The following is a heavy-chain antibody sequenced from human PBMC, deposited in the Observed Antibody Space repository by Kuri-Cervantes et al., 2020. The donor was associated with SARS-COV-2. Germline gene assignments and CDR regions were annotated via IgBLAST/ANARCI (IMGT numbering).Heavy chain of an antibody. V-gene: IGHV4-4*07. Sequence: SETLSLTCAVSGYSISSYYWSWIRQPAGKGLEWIGRIYTSGSTNYNPSLKSRVTMSVDTSKNQFSLKLSSVTAADTAVYYCARGYYYYYYLDVWGKGTTVTVSS. CDR3: ARGYYYYYYLDV. CDR1: GYSISSYY. CDR2: IYTSGST. J-gene: IGHJ6*03.